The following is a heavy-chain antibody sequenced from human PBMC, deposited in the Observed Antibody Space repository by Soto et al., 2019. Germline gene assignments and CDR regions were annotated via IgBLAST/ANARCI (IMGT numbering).Heavy chain of an antibody. CDR1: GGSISSGGYS. CDR3: ARVPTP. D-gene: IGHD2-2*01. CDR2: IYHSGST. V-gene: IGHV4-30-2*01. Sequence: QLQLQESGSGLVKPSQTLSLTCAVSGGSISSGGYSWSWIRQPPGKGLEWIGYIYHSGSTYYNSSLNSRVTITVDRSKNQLLLKLSSVPAADTAVYYCARVPTPWGQGPLVTVSS. J-gene: IGHJ5*02.